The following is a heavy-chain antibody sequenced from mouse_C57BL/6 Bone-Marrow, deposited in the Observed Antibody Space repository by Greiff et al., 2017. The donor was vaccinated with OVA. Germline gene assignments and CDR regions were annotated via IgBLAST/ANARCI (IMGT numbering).Heavy chain of an antibody. CDR3: ARRDYYSYYFDY. V-gene: IGHV1-5*01. CDR1: GYTFTSYW. J-gene: IGHJ2*01. CDR2: IYPGNSDT. D-gene: IGHD1-1*01. Sequence: VQLQQSGTVLARPGASVKMSCKTSGYTFTSYWMHWVKQRPGQGLEWIGAIYPGNSDTSYDQKFKGKAKLTAVTSASTAYMQLSSLTTEDSAIYYCARRDYYSYYFDYWGQGTTLTVSS.